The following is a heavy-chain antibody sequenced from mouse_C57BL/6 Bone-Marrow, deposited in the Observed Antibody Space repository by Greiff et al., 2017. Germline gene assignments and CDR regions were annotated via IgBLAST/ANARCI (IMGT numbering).Heavy chain of an antibody. D-gene: IGHD2-3*01. CDR3: TPIYDYFDN. J-gene: IGHJ2*01. V-gene: IGHV14-4*01. CDR1: GFNIKDDY. Sequence: VQLQQSGAELVRPGASVKLSCTASGFNIKDDYMHWVKQRPEQGLEWIGWIDPENGDTAYASKVQGKATITADKSSNTAYLQLSSLTSEYTAVYYCTPIYDYFDNWGRGTTLSVSS. CDR2: IDPENGDT.